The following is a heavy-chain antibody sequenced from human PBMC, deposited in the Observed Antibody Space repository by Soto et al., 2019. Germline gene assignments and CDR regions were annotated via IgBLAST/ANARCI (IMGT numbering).Heavy chain of an antibody. D-gene: IGHD3-3*01. CDR2: INPHGGST. CDR3: ARSSGGNFGIIITGSNWCEH. J-gene: IGHJ5*02. V-gene: IGHV1-46*01. Sequence: ASVKVSCKAPGDTFTSYYLNWVRQAPGQGLEWMGVINPHGGSTKYAQKFQGRITMTRDTSRSTVYMELSSLRSDDTAIYYCARSSGGNFGIIITGSNWCEHWGQGTLVSVSA. CDR1: GDTFTSYY.